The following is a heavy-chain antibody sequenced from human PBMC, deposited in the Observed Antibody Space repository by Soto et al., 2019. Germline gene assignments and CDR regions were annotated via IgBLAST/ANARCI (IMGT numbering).Heavy chain of an antibody. CDR2: IIPMLGIA. J-gene: IGHJ3*02. V-gene: IGHV1-69*02. D-gene: IGHD2-21*01. CDR1: GGTFSTYS. Sequence: QVPLVQSGAEVKKPGSSVKVSCKDSGGTFSTYSMFWVRQAPGQGLEWMGRIIPMLGIANYAQRFQDRVTITADKSTATAYMELSSLRSEDTALYYCTIGSWSGEVFDIWGQGTMVTVSS. CDR3: TIGSWSGEVFDI.